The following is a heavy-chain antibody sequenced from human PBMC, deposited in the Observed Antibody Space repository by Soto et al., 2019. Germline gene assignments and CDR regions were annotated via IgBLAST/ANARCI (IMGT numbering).Heavy chain of an antibody. J-gene: IGHJ6*02. CDR2: INPNSGGT. CDR1: GYTFTGYY. V-gene: IGHV1-2*04. D-gene: IGHD6-6*01. Sequence: ASVKVSCKASGYTFTGYYMHWVRQAPGQGLEWMGWINPNSGGTNYAQKFQGWVTMTRDTSISTAYMELSRLRSDDTAVYYCARDGNSSSSLYYYYGMDVWGQGTTVTVSS. CDR3: ARDGNSSSSLYYYYGMDV.